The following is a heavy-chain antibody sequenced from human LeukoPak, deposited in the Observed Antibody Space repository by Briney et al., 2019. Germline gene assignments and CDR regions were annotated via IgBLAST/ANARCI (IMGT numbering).Heavy chain of an antibody. V-gene: IGHV3-15*01. J-gene: IGHJ4*02. CDR3: TTDHPQWLVQYDY. CDR2: IKSKTDGGTT. Sequence: SWVRQAPGKGLEWVGRIKSKTDGGTTDYAAPVKGRFTISRDDSKNTLYLQMNSLKTEDTAVYYCTTDHPQWLVQYDYWGQGTLVTVSS. D-gene: IGHD6-19*01.